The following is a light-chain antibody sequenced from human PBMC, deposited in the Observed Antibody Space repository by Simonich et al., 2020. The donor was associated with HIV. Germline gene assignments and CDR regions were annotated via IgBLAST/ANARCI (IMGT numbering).Light chain of an antibody. J-gene: IGKJ1*01. CDR1: QSVLYNSNNKNY. V-gene: IGKV4-1*01. CDR2: WAS. Sequence: DIVMTQSPNFLAVSLGERATINCKSSQSVLYNSNNKNYLAWYQQRPGQPPKLLIYWASTRESGVPDRFSGRGSGTDFTLTISSLQAEDVAVYYCQQYYSTPPTFGQGTKVEIK. CDR3: QQYYSTPPT.